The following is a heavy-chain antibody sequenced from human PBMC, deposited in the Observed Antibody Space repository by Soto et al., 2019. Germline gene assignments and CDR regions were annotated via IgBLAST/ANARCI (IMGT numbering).Heavy chain of an antibody. CDR2: INTNNGGT. Sequence: QVQLVQSGAEVKKPGASVKVSCKTSGYTFSDYYMHWVRQAPGQGLEWMGWINTNNGGTNYAQKFQGRVTMTRDTSVSTAYMELSRLKSDDTAVYYCTRRLLLTKIRLDRPGYWGQGTLVTVSS. CDR1: GYTFSDYY. D-gene: IGHD3-10*01. CDR3: TRRLLLTKIRLDRPGY. J-gene: IGHJ4*02. V-gene: IGHV1-2*02.